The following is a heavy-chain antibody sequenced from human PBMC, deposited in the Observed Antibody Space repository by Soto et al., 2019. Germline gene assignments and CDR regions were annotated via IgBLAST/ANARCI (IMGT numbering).Heavy chain of an antibody. J-gene: IGHJ4*02. CDR1: GFTFSDYY. D-gene: IGHD4-17*01. V-gene: IGHV3-11*04. CDR2: ISSNGSTI. CDR3: ARGCSGGYGDYHFDY. Sequence: GGSLRLSCAASGFTFSDYYMSWIRQAPGKGLEYVSYISSNGSTIYYANSMKGRFTISRDNSKNTLYLQMGSLRAEDMAVYYCARGCSGGYGDYHFDYWGQGTLVTVSS.